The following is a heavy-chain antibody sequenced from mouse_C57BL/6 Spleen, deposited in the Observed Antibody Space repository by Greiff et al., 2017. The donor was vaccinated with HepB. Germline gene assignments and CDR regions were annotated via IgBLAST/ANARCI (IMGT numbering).Heavy chain of an antibody. V-gene: IGHV1-75*01. J-gene: IGHJ2*01. CDR2: IFPGSGST. D-gene: IGHD1-1*01. CDR1: GYTFTDYY. CDR3: ARCVYYYGSSYYFDY. Sequence: QVQLQQSGPELVKPGASVKISCKASGYTFTDYYINWVKQRPGQGLEWIGWIFPGSGSTYYNEKFKGKATLTVDKSSSTAYMLLSSLTSEDSAVYFCARCVYYYGSSYYFDYWGQGTTLTVSS.